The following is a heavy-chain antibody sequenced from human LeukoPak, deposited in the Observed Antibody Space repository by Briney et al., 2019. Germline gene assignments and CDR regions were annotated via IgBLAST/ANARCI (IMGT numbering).Heavy chain of an antibody. CDR1: AYTFTSCY. D-gene: IGHD2-8*01. Sequence: GASVKVCCKASAYTFTSCYRLRVRQAPGQGLEWMGVINPSGGGTSYAQKFQGRVTMTRDTSTSTVYMDLRSLRSEDTAVYFCARDMLAVPSNWFDPWGQGTLVTVAS. V-gene: IGHV1-46*01. CDR2: INPSGGGT. CDR3: ARDMLAVPSNWFDP. J-gene: IGHJ5*02.